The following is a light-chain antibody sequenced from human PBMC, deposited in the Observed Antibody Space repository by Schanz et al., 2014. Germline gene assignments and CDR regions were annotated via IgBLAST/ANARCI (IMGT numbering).Light chain of an antibody. J-gene: IGLJ1*01. Sequence: QSALTQPPSASGSPGQSVAISCTGTSSDVGGYNSVSWYQQHPGKAPRLMIFDVSKRPSGVPDRFSGSKSGNTASLTVSGLQAEDEADYYCSSYAGSGLYVFGTGTKVTVL. CDR2: DVS. CDR1: SSDVGGYNS. CDR3: SSYAGSGLYV. V-gene: IGLV2-8*01.